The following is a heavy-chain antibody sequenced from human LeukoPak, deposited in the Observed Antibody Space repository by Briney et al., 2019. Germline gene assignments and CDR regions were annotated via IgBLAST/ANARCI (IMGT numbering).Heavy chain of an antibody. D-gene: IGHD3-22*01. V-gene: IGHV3-9*01. CDR1: GFTFDDYA. CDR3: AKDFGSSGYQIDY. Sequence: GGSLRLSCAASGFTFDDYAMHWVRQAPGKGLGWVSGISWNSGSIGYADSVKGRFTISRDNAKNSLYLQMNSLRAEDTALYYCAKDFGSSGYQIDYWGQGTLVTVSS. CDR2: ISWNSGSI. J-gene: IGHJ4*02.